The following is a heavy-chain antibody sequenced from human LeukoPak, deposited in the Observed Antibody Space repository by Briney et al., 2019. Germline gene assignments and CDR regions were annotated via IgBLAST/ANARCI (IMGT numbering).Heavy chain of an antibody. CDR2: IIPIFGTS. CDR3: ATGTTGNYGDYVA. J-gene: IGHJ5*02. V-gene: IGHV1-69*06. CDR1: GGSFNAYA. Sequence: SVKVSCKASGGSFNAYAISWVRQAPGQGLEWMGGIIPIFGTSNYAQKLQGRVTMTEDTSTDTAYMELSSLRSEDTAVYYCATGTTGNYGDYVAWSQGTLVTVSP. D-gene: IGHD4-17*01.